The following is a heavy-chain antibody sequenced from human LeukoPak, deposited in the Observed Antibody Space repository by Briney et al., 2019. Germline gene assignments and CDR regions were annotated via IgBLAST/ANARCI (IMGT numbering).Heavy chain of an antibody. J-gene: IGHJ4*02. Sequence: SETLSLTCTVSGGSISSYYWSWIRQPPGKGLEWIGYIYYSGSTNYNPSLKSRVTISVDTSKNQFSLKLSSVTAADTAVYYCARGSDYYDSSGYYFDYWGQGTLVTVSS. D-gene: IGHD3-22*01. CDR1: GGSISSYY. V-gene: IGHV4-59*01. CDR3: ARGSDYYDSSGYYFDY. CDR2: IYYSGST.